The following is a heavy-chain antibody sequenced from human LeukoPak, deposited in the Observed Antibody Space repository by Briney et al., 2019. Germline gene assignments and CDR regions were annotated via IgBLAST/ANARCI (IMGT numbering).Heavy chain of an antibody. Sequence: PSETLSLTCAVYGGTFSGYYWSWIRQHPGKGLEWIGYIYYSGSTYYNPSLKSRVTISVDTSKNQFSLKLSSVTAADTAVYYCARSLWRFGELLDLGYWGQGTLVTVSS. CDR1: GGTFSGYY. V-gene: IGHV4-31*11. CDR3: ARSLWRFGELLDLGY. J-gene: IGHJ4*02. D-gene: IGHD3-10*01. CDR2: IYYSGST.